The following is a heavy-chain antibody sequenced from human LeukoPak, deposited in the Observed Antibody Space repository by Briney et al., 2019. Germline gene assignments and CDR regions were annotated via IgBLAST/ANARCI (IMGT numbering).Heavy chain of an antibody. CDR1: GYTFTGYY. J-gene: IGHJ4*02. CDR3: ARDRTDSSAVNFDY. CDR2: INPNSGGT. Sequence: ASVKVSCKASGYTFTGYYMHWVRQAPGQGLEWMGWINPNSGGTNYAQKFQGRVTMTRDTSISTAYMELSRLRSDDTAVYYCARDRTDSSAVNFDYWGQGTLVTVSS. V-gene: IGHV1-2*02. D-gene: IGHD3-22*01.